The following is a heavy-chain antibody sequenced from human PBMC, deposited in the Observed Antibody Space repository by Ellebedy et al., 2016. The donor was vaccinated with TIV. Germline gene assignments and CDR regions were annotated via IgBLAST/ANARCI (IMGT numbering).Heavy chain of an antibody. CDR3: ARRNTDFAFDS. CDR1: GFTFSTYP. V-gene: IGHV3-23*01. D-gene: IGHD3/OR15-3a*01. Sequence: PGGSLRLSCAASGFTFSTYPMNWVRQAPGKGLEWVSIISANGGTTYYADSVKGRFTISRDNSKNTLFLQMSSLRAEDTAVYFCARRNTDFAFDSWGQGTLVTVSS. J-gene: IGHJ4*02. CDR2: ISANGGTT.